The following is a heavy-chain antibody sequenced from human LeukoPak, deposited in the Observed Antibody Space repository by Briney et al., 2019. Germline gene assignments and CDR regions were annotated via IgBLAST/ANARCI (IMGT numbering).Heavy chain of an antibody. V-gene: IGHV1-69*05. CDR1: GGTFSSYT. Sequence: SVKVSCKASGGTFSSYTISWVRQAPGQGLEWMGRIIPIFGTANYAQKFQGRVTITTDESTSTAYMELSSLRSEDTAVYYCARDSEAQTDAFDIWGQGTMVTVSS. CDR3: ARDSEAQTDAFDI. CDR2: IIPIFGTA. J-gene: IGHJ3*02.